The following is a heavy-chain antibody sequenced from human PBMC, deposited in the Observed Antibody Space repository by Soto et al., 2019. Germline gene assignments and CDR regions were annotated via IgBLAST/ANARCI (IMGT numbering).Heavy chain of an antibody. CDR1: GGPINSYY. J-gene: IGHJ6*03. CDR3: ARAWPNYYYYMDV. V-gene: IGHV4-59*08. CDR2: IYDNGFT. Sequence: SETLSLTCTVSGGPINSYYWTWIRQPPGKGLQWIGYIYDNGFTNYNRSLKSRVTISVDTSKNQFSLKLNSVTAADTAVYYCARAWPNYYYYMDVWGKGTTVTVSS.